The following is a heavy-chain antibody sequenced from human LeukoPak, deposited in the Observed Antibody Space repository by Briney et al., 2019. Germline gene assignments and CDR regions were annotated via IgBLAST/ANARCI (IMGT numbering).Heavy chain of an antibody. J-gene: IGHJ4*02. D-gene: IGHD2-2*01. Sequence: ASVKVSCKASGYTFTSYGISWVRQAPGQGLEWMGWISAYNGNTNYAQKLQGRVTMTTDTSTSTADMELRSLRSDDAAVYYCARDWGGIVVVPAAILVARPFDYWGQGTLVTVSS. CDR3: ARDWGGIVVVPAAILVARPFDY. CDR2: ISAYNGNT. V-gene: IGHV1-18*01. CDR1: GYTFTSYG.